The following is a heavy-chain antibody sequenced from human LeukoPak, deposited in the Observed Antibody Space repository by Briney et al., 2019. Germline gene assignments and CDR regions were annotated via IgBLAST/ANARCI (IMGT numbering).Heavy chain of an antibody. CDR3: ARDDRVTAPTY. D-gene: IGHD1-1*01. CDR1: GGSFSGYY. Sequence: PSETLSLTCAVYGGSFSGYYWSWIRQPPGKGLEWIGEINHSGSTNYNPSLKSRVTISVDTSKNQFSLKLRSVTAADTAVYYCARDDRVTAPTYWGQGTLVTVSS. V-gene: IGHV4-34*01. J-gene: IGHJ4*02. CDR2: INHSGST.